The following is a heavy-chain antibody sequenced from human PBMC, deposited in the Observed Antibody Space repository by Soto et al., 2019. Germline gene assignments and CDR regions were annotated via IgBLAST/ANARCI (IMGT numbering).Heavy chain of an antibody. J-gene: IGHJ6*02. CDR2: IYYSGST. D-gene: IGHD3-9*01. CDR1: GGSISSSSYY. CDR3: AEGLRYFDWLVGTYGMDV. Sequence: SETLSLTYTVSGGSISSSSYYWGWIRQPPGKGLEWIGSIYYSGSTYYNPSLKSRVTISVDTSKNQFSLKLSSVTAADTAVYYCAEGLRYFDWLVGTYGMDVWCQGTTVT. V-gene: IGHV4-39*01.